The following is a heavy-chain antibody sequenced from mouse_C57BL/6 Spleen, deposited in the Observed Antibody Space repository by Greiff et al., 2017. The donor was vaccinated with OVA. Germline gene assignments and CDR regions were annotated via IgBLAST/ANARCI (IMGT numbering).Heavy chain of an antibody. CDR2: ISSGSSTI. J-gene: IGHJ3*01. V-gene: IGHV5-17*01. CDR3: ARKYEGYGNYVWFAY. CDR1: GFTFSDYG. Sequence: EVKVIESGGGLVKPGGSLKLSCAASGFTFSDYGMHWVRQAPEKGLEWVAYISSGSSTIYSAATVKGRFTISRANAKNTLFLQMTSLRSEDTAMYYCARKYEGYGNYVWFAYWGQGTLVTVSA. D-gene: IGHD2-10*02.